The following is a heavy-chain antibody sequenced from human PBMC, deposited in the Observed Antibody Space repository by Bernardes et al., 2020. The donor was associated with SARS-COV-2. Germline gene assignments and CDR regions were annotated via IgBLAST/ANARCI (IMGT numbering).Heavy chain of an antibody. J-gene: IGHJ6*02. CDR2: INPNSGGT. CDR1: GYTFTGYY. D-gene: IGHD3-22*01. Sequence: ASVKVSCKASGYTFTGYYIHWVRQAPGQGLEWMGWINPNSGGTIYAQKFQGRVTMTRDTSISTAYMELSRLRSDDTAMYYCALPPSNYDRYGMDVWGQGTLVTVSS. CDR3: ALPPSNYDRYGMDV. V-gene: IGHV1-2*02.